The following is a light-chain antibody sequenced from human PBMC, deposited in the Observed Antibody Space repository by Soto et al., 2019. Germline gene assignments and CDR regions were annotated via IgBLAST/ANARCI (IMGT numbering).Light chain of an antibody. CDR1: QSMRTY. J-gene: IGKJ4*01. CDR3: QQRYITPNT. Sequence: DLQMTQSPYSLSASVGDRVTITCRASQSMRTYLNWYQQKPGKAPKLVIYAASSLQSGVLSRFSGSGSGTDFTLTISCLQPEVFASVSCQQRYITPNTFGGGTKVEIE. CDR2: AAS. V-gene: IGKV1-39*01.